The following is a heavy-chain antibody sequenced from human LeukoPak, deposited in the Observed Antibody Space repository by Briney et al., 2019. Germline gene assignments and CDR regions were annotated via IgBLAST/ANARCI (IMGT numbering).Heavy chain of an antibody. CDR3: ARDLGYCTGGTCYPNWFDP. CDR1: GYTFTSYA. V-gene: IGHV1-3*01. CDR2: INAGNDNT. D-gene: IGHD2-15*01. J-gene: IGHJ5*02. Sequence: ASVKVSCKASGYTFTSYATHGLRQAPGQRREWMGWINAGNDNTKYSQKFQGRITITRDTAASTAYMELNSLRSEDTAVYYCARDLGYCTGGTCYPNWFDPWGQGALVTVSS.